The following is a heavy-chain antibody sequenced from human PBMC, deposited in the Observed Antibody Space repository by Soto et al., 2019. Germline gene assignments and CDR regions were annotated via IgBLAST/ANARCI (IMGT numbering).Heavy chain of an antibody. CDR3: ARQSRDDYSSWYFDL. CDR1: GGSVSSGSYY. Sequence: QVQLQESGPGLVKPSETLSLTSTVSGGSVSSGSYYWSWIRQPPGKGLEWIGYIYYSGSTNYNPSLKSRVTISVDTSKNQFSLKLSSVTAADMAVYYCARQSRDDYSSWYFDLWGRGTLVTVSS. D-gene: IGHD4-4*01. J-gene: IGHJ2*01. V-gene: IGHV4-61*01. CDR2: IYYSGST.